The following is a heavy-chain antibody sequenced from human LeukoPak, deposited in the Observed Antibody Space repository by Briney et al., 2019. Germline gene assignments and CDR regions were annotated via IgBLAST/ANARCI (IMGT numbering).Heavy chain of an antibody. D-gene: IGHD3-10*01. CDR1: GGSISSSSYY. Sequence: SETLSLTCTVSGGSISSSSYYWGWIRQPPGKGLEWIGSIYYSGSTYYNPSLKSRVTISVDTSKNQFSLKLTSVTAADTAVYYCARAAITIVRGVISYEWFDPWGQGTLVTVSS. J-gene: IGHJ5*02. CDR2: IYYSGST. CDR3: ARAAITIVRGVISYEWFDP. V-gene: IGHV4-39*01.